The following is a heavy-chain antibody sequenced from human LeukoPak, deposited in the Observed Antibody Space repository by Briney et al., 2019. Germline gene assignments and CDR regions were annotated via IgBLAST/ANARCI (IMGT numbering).Heavy chain of an antibody. CDR3: ARDRVGQQLVGRNYYYYYMDV. J-gene: IGHJ6*03. V-gene: IGHV4-59*01. D-gene: IGHD6-13*01. CDR1: GGSISSYY. Sequence: PSETLSLTCTVSGGSISSYYWSWIRQPPGKGLEWIGYIYYSGSTNYNPSLKSRVTMSVDTSKNQFSLKLRSVTAADTAVYYCARDRVGQQLVGRNYYYYYMDVWGKGTTVTISS. CDR2: IYYSGST.